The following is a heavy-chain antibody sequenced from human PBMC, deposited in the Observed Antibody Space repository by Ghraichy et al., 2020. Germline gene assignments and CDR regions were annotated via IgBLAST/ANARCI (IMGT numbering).Heavy chain of an antibody. V-gene: IGHV3-48*01. D-gene: IGHD3-10*01. CDR3: ARDSSVRRFYYYDGMDV. CDR1: GFTFSAFD. Sequence: GGSLRLSCVGSGFTFSAFDLNWVRQSPGKGLDWVSYISSSSRNKFYADSVEGRFTISRDNARNTLYLQLNSLRVEDMGVYFCARDSSVRRFYYYDGMDVWGQGTTVTVSS. J-gene: IGHJ6*02. CDR2: ISSSSRNK.